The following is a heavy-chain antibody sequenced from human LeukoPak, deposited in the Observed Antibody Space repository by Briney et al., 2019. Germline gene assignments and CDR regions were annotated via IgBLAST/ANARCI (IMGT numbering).Heavy chain of an antibody. V-gene: IGHV3-43*02. Sequence: GGSLRLSCAASGFTFDDYAMHWVRQAPEKGLEWVSLISGDGGSTYYADSVKGRFTISRDNSKNSLYLQMNSLRTEDTALYYCAKDMYDSSGYLFDYWGQGTLVTVSS. CDR3: AKDMYDSSGYLFDY. CDR1: GFTFDDYA. CDR2: ISGDGGST. D-gene: IGHD3-22*01. J-gene: IGHJ4*02.